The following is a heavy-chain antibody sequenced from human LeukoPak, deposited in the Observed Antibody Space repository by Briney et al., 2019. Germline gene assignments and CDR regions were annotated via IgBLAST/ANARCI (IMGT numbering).Heavy chain of an antibody. J-gene: IGHJ3*02. CDR2: IRGSGGST. CDR1: GFTFRSYA. CDR3: AKGRRSLYYYDSSGYQGGAFDI. D-gene: IGHD3-22*01. Sequence: GGSLRLSCAASGFTFRSYAMSWVRPAPGKGLECGSAIRGSGGSTYYADSVRGRYTIPRDNSKNTLYLQRNSLRYEDTAVYYCAKGRRSLYYYDSSGYQGGAFDIWGQGTMVTVSS. V-gene: IGHV3-23*01.